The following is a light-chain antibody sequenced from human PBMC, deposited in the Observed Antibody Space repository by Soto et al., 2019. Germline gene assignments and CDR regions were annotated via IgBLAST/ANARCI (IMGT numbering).Light chain of an antibody. Sequence: DTQMTQSPSSLSASVGDRVTITCRASHTISRYLSWYQQQPGKAPKLLVYAASTLQGGVPSRFSGSGAGTDFTLTISGLQPEDVATYYCQKCGVAPFTFGGGTKVEI. J-gene: IGKJ4*01. CDR3: QKCGVAPFT. CDR1: HTISRY. CDR2: AAS. V-gene: IGKV1-39*01.